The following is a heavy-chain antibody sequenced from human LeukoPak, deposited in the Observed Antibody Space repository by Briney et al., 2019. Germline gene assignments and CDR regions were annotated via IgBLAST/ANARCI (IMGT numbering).Heavy chain of an antibody. Sequence: SETLSLTCIVSGGSLTTYYWSWIRHSPGEGLEWVAYIYYNGATNYNPSVQSRISISLDASNNRFSLKLKSVTAADTAIYYCVALRSCSGGSRPFDHWGPGTAVTVSS. CDR2: IYYNGAT. J-gene: IGHJ4*02. CDR1: GGSLTTYY. V-gene: IGHV4-59*01. CDR3: VALRSCSGGSRPFDH. D-gene: IGHD2-8*02.